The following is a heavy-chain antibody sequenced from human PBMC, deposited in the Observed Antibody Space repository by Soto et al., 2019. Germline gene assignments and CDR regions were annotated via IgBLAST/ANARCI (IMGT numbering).Heavy chain of an antibody. CDR1: GASISNYY. CDR3: ARVEGRGSYHY. D-gene: IGHD1-26*01. Sequence: PSETLSLTCTVSGASISNYYWSWLRQPPGKELEWIGNIYYSGSTNYNPSLKSRVIMSVDTSKNQFSLNLSSVTAADTAVYYCARVEGRGSYHYWGQGTLDTVS. J-gene: IGHJ4*02. CDR2: IYYSGST. V-gene: IGHV4-59*01.